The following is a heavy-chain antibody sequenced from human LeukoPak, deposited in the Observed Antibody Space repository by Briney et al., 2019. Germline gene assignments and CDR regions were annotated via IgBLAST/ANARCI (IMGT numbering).Heavy chain of an antibody. J-gene: IGHJ3*02. Sequence: SGTLSLTCAVSGGSISSSNWWSWVRQPPGKGLEWIGEIYHSGSTNYDPSLKSRVTISVDRSKNQFSLKLSSVTAADTAVYYCARSTLYSGSYYNAFDIWGQGTMVTVSS. CDR3: ARSTLYSGSYYNAFDI. D-gene: IGHD1-26*01. CDR2: IYHSGST. V-gene: IGHV4-4*02. CDR1: GGSISSSNW.